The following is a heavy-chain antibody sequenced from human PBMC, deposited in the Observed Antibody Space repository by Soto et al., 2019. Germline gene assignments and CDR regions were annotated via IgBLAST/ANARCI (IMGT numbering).Heavy chain of an antibody. V-gene: IGHV3-23*01. D-gene: IGHD3-10*01. Sequence: EVQLLESGGGLVQPGGSLRLSCAASGFTFSSYAMSWVRQAPGKGLEWVSAISGSGADTYYADSVKGRFTISRDNPKNTLYLQMNSLRDEDAALYYCAKDRLASGSGVRFDLWGQGTLVTVSS. J-gene: IGHJ5*02. CDR1: GFTFSSYA. CDR3: AKDRLASGSGVRFDL. CDR2: ISGSGADT.